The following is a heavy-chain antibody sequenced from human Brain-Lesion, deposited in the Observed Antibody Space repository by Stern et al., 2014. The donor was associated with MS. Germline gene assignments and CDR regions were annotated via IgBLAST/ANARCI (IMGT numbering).Heavy chain of an antibody. V-gene: IGHV4-61*02. CDR2: IFNSGST. D-gene: IGHD2-2*01. J-gene: IGHJ6*02. CDR1: GGSISSGGYY. Sequence: VQLVESGPGLVKPSQTLSLSCTVSGGSISSGGYYWSWIRQPAGKGLEWIGRIFNSGSTSYTPSLKSRVPISIDPSKTQFSLRLNSMTAADTAVYYCARGRVVPGFQYYATDVWGQGTTVIVSS. CDR3: ARGRVVPGFQYYATDV.